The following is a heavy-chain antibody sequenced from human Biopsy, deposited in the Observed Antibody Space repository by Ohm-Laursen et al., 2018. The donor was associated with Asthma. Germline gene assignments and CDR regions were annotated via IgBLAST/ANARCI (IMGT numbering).Heavy chain of an antibody. V-gene: IGHV3-7*01. Sequence: SLRLSCAASGFTFGDYCMSWVRQVPGQGLEWVANIKHDGSAKNHEDSLKGRFTISRDNAKNLLFLQMNSLRAEDTAVYYCARTFHFWSPYHAEHYQLWGQGTLVTVSS. CDR1: GFTFGDYC. D-gene: IGHD3-3*01. CDR3: ARTFHFWSPYHAEHYQL. CDR2: IKHDGSAK. J-gene: IGHJ1*01.